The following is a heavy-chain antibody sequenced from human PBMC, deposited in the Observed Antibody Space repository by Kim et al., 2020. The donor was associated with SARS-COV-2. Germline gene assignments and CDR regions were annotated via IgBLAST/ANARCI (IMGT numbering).Heavy chain of an antibody. Sequence: KSRVTISVDTSKNQFSLKLSSVTAADTAVYYCAGVGWGWEFGYYYYGMDVWGQGTTVTVSS. D-gene: IGHD2-21*01. CDR3: AGVGWGWEFGYYYYGMDV. J-gene: IGHJ6*02. V-gene: IGHV4-34*01.